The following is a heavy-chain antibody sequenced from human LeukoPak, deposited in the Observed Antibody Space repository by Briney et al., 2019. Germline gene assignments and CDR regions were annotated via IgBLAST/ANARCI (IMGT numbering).Heavy chain of an antibody. D-gene: IGHD6-19*01. CDR2: IRYDGDNT. J-gene: IGHJ4*02. CDR3: ERYSSGY. V-gene: IGHV3-30*02. Sequence: GGSLRLSCAASGFTFSSYGMHWVRQAPGKGLEGVAFIRYDGDNTYYTDSVKGRFTISRDNSKNTLYLQMNSLRAEDTAVYYCERYSSGYWGQGTLVTVSS. CDR1: GFTFSSYG.